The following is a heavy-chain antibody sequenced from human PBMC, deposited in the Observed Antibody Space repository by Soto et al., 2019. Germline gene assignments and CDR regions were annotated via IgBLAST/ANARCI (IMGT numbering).Heavy chain of an antibody. J-gene: IGHJ4*02. D-gene: IGHD5-18*01. Sequence: QVQLVQSGAEVKKPGASVKVSCKASGYTFTSYAMHWVRQAPGQRLEWMGWINAGNGNTKYSQKFQGRGTITRDTSASTAYMELSSLRSEDTTVDYCARGLNGYLHYFDYWGQGTLVTVSS. CDR2: INAGNGNT. CDR3: ARGLNGYLHYFDY. CDR1: GYTFTSYA. V-gene: IGHV1-3*01.